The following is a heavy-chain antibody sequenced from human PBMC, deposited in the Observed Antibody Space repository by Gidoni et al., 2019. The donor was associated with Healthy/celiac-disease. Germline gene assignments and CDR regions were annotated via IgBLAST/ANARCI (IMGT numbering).Heavy chain of an antibody. V-gene: IGHV4-31*03. Sequence: QVQLQESGPGLVKPSQTLSLTCTVSGGSISSGGYYWSWIRQHPGKGLEWIGYIYYSGSTYYNPSLKSRVTISVDTSKNQFSLKLSSVTAADTAVYYCARDRYYDSSGPVNYYYYGMDVWGQGTTVTVSS. CDR1: GGSISSGGYY. CDR3: ARDRYYDSSGPVNYYYYGMDV. J-gene: IGHJ6*02. D-gene: IGHD3-22*01. CDR2: IYYSGST.